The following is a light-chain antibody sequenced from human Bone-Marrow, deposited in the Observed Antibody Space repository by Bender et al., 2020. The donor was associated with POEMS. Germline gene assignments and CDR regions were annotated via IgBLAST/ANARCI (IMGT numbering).Light chain of an antibody. Sequence: QSVLTQPPSASGTPGQRVTISCSGGSSNIGAHAVNWYQHLPGPAHKLLIYSSHRRPSEVPDRFSGSRSGPSASLAIGGLQSEDESDYYCAVWDDSLNGWVFGGGTKLTVL. J-gene: IGLJ3*02. CDR1: SSNIGAHA. CDR2: SSH. V-gene: IGLV1-44*01. CDR3: AVWDDSLNGWV.